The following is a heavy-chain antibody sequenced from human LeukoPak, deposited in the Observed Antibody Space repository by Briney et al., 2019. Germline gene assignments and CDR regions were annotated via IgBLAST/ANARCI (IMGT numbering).Heavy chain of an antibody. D-gene: IGHD1-26*01. J-gene: IGHJ4*02. CDR2: MYPGGSDI. CDR1: GYSFSNYY. CDR3: ASRTGSYYPFDS. V-gene: IGHV5-51*01. Sequence: GESLKISCKGSGYSFSNYYIDWVRQMPGKGLEWMGVMYPGGSDIRYSPSFQGQVTISADKSIDTAYLQWSSLEASDSAMCYCASRTGSYYPFDSWGQGTLVTVSS.